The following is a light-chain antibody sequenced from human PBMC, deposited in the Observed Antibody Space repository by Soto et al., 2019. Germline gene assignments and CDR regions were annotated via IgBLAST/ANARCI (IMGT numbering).Light chain of an antibody. V-gene: IGLV2-14*01. CDR1: SSDVGAYNY. Sequence: QAVVTQPASVSGSPGQSITISCTGTSSDVGAYNYVSWYQQHPGKAPKLMIYEVSNRPSGVSNRFSGSKFGNTASLTISGLQAEDEANYYCSSYTTTSTLVFGGGTKLTVL. CDR2: EVS. J-gene: IGLJ2*01. CDR3: SSYTTTSTLV.